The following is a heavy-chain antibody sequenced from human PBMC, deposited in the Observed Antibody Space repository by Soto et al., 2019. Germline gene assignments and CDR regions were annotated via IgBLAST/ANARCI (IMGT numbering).Heavy chain of an antibody. V-gene: IGHV3-23*01. CDR2: ISGSGGST. CDR1: GFTFSGYA. CDR3: AKASGWFGEFDY. Sequence: EVQLLESGGGLVQPGGSLRLSCAASGFTFSGYAMSRVRQAPGKGLEWVSAISGSGGSTYYADSVKGRFTISRDNSKNTLYLQMNSLRAEDTAVYYCAKASGWFGEFDYWGQGTLVTVSS. J-gene: IGHJ4*02. D-gene: IGHD3-10*01.